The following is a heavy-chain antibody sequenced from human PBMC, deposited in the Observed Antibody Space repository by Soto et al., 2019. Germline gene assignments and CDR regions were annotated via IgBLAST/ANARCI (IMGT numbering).Heavy chain of an antibody. Sequence: PSETLSLTCTVSGGSISSSSYYWGCVRQPPGKGLEWIGSIYYSGSTYYNPSLKSRVTISVDTSKNQFSLKLSSVTAADTAVYYCARRVFEQLVVRWFDPWGQGTLVTVSS. J-gene: IGHJ5*02. CDR2: IYYSGST. V-gene: IGHV4-39*01. CDR3: ARRVFEQLVVRWFDP. D-gene: IGHD6-13*01. CDR1: GGSISSSSYY.